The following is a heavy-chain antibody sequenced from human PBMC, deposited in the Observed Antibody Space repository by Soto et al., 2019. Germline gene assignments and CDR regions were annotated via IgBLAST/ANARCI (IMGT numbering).Heavy chain of an antibody. V-gene: IGHV4-30-4*01. CDR3: ARGSVTMIVVGCCAFDI. D-gene: IGHD3-22*01. CDR2: IYYSGST. Sequence: SETLSLTCTVSGGSISSGDYYWSWIRQPPGKGLEWIGYIYYSGSTYYNPSLKSRVTISVDTSKNQFSLKLSSVTAAGTAVYYCARGSVTMIVVGCCAFDIWGQGTMVTVSS. CDR1: GGSISSGDYY. J-gene: IGHJ3*02.